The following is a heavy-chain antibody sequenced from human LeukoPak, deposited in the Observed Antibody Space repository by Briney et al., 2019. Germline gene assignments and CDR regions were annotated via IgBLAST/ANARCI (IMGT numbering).Heavy chain of an antibody. D-gene: IGHD3-22*01. J-gene: IGHJ3*02. CDR3: ARQPVSYYYDSSGYLAFDI. Sequence: SETLSLTCTVSGGSISSSTYYWGWIRQPPGKGLEWIGSMYYSGNIYYNPSLKSRVTISVDTSKNQLSLKLSSVTAADTAVYYCARQPVSYYYDSSGYLAFDIWGQGTMVTVSS. CDR1: GGSISSSTYY. CDR2: MYYSGNI. V-gene: IGHV4-39*07.